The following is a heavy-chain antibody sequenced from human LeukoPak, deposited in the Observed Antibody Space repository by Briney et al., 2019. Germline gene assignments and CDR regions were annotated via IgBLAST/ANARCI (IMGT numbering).Heavy chain of an antibody. CDR1: EFTVSSNY. Sequence: GGSLRLSCAASEFTVSSNYMSWVRQAPGKGLVWVSRINNDGSSTSYADSVQGRFTISRDNAKNSLYLQMNSLRAEDMALYYCAKGWFGELYGGAVDYWGQGTLVTVSS. V-gene: IGHV3-74*01. D-gene: IGHD3-10*01. CDR2: INNDGSST. J-gene: IGHJ4*02. CDR3: AKGWFGELYGGAVDY.